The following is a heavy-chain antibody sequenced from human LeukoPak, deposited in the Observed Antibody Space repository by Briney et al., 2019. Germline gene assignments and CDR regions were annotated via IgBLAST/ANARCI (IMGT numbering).Heavy chain of an antibody. CDR3: ARDRPPCDSSSCPAWAPWFDP. J-gene: IGHJ5*02. D-gene: IGHD6-13*01. CDR1: GGSISSSSYY. V-gene: IGHV4-39*07. Sequence: SETLSLTCTVSGGSISSSSYYWGWIRQPPGKGLEWIGSIYYSGSTYYNPSLKSRVTISVDTSKNQFSLKLSSVTAADTAVYYCARDRPPCDSSSCPAWAPWFDPWGQGTLVTVSS. CDR2: IYYSGST.